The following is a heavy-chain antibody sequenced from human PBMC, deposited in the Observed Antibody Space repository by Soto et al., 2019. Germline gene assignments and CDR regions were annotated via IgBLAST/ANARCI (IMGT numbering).Heavy chain of an antibody. CDR2: ISAYNGNT. J-gene: IGHJ5*02. V-gene: IGHV1-18*01. D-gene: IGHD6-13*01. CDR3: ARDPGVYSSSWYANWFDP. Sequence: QVQLVQSGAEVKKPGASVKVSCKASGYTFTSYGISWVRQAPGQGLEWMGWISAYNGNTNYAQQLQGRVTMTTDTSTSTAYMELRSRRSDDTAVYYCARDPGVYSSSWYANWFDPWGQGTLVTVSS. CDR1: GYTFTSYG.